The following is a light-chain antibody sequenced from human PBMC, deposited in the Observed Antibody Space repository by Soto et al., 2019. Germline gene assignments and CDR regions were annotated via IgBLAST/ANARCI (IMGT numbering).Light chain of an antibody. V-gene: IGLV2-14*01. CDR2: EVS. J-gene: IGLJ1*01. CDR1: SSDVGGYNY. CDR3: SSYTTTNTYV. Sequence: QSLLTQPASVSVSPGQSITISCTGTSSDVGGYNYVSWYQQHPGKAPKLMIYEVSNRPSGVSNRFSGSKSGNTASLTVSGLQAEDEADYYCSSYTTTNTYVFGTGTKVTVL.